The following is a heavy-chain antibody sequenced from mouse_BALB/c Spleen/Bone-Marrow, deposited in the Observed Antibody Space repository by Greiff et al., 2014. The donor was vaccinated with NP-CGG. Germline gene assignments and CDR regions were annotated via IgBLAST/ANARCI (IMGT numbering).Heavy chain of an antibody. J-gene: IGHJ3*01. D-gene: IGHD2-14*01. CDR3: ASYYRYDRRFAY. V-gene: IGHV14-3*02. Sequence: DVQLQESGAELVKPGASAKLSCTASGFNIKDTYMHWVKQRPEQGLEWIGRIDPANGNTKYDPKFQGKATITADTSSNTAYLQLSSLTSEDTAVYYCASYYRYDRRFAYWGQGTLVTVSA. CDR1: GFNIKDTY. CDR2: IDPANGNT.